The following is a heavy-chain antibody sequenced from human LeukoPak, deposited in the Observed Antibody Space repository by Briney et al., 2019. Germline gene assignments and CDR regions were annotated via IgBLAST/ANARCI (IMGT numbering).Heavy chain of an antibody. CDR2: ISYTGST. Sequence: SETLSLTCTVSGGSISRYYWSWIRQHPGNGLEWIGYISYTGSTTYNSSLKSRVTISLDTSQNQFSLKLTSVTPADTAVYYCARQDSSSWCAFDIWGQGTMVTVSS. J-gene: IGHJ3*02. V-gene: IGHV4-59*08. CDR3: ARQDSSSWCAFDI. D-gene: IGHD6-13*01. CDR1: GGSISRYY.